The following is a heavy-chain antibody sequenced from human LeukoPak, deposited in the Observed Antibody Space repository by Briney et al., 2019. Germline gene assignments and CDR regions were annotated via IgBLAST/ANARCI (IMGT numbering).Heavy chain of an antibody. J-gene: IGHJ4*02. Sequence: GGSLRLSCAASGFTFSRYAMSWVRQAPGKGLEWVSYSSSSGSSTYYAGSVKGRFTISRDYAKNALFLQMNSLRAEDTAVYYCTAAPNTTPGSLGHWGQGTLVTVSS. CDR3: TAAPNTTPGSLGH. CDR1: GFTFSRYA. CDR2: SSSSGSST. D-gene: IGHD6-25*01. V-gene: IGHV3-11*01.